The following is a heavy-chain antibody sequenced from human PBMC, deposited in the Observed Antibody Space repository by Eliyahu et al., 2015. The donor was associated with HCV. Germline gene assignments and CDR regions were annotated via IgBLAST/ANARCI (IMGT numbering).Heavy chain of an antibody. V-gene: IGHV4-61*02. D-gene: IGHD7-27*01. CDR3: AREEGHWGP. Sequence: QVQLQESGPGLVKPSQTLSLTCTVSGGSISSGSYYWXWIRQPAGKGLEWIGRIYTSGSTNYNPSLKSRVTISVDTSKNQFSLKLSSVTAADTAVYYCAREEGHWGPWGQGTLVTVSS. J-gene: IGHJ5*02. CDR1: GGSISSGSYY. CDR2: IYTSGST.